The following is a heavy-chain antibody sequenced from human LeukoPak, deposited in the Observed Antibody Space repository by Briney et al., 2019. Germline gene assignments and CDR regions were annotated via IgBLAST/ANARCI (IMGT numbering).Heavy chain of an antibody. V-gene: IGHV1-69*13. J-gene: IGHJ6*03. CDR1: GGTFSSYA. Sequence: EASVKVSCKASGGTFSSYAISWVRQSPGQGLEWMGGVIPIFGTANYAQKFQGRVTITADESTSTAYMELSSLRSEDTAVYYCARGPHYYYDSSGYYYYYYMDVWGKGTTVTVSS. D-gene: IGHD3-22*01. CDR2: VIPIFGTA. CDR3: ARGPHYYYDSSGYYYYYYMDV.